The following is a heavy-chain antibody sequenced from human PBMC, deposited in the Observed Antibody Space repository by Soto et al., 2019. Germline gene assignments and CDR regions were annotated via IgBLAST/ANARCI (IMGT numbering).Heavy chain of an antibody. Sequence: EVQLVESGGGLVKPGESLRLSCASSGFTLSDYAMNWVRQAPGKGLEWVSSITSDSTYIYYADSVKGRFTVSRDDAKNSVSLQMNSLRDEDTAMYYCARGADSGSYYLTHIDYWGQGTLVSVSS. CDR2: ITSDSTYI. D-gene: IGHD1-26*01. J-gene: IGHJ4*02. CDR3: ARGADSGSYYLTHIDY. V-gene: IGHV3-21*02. CDR1: GFTLSDYA.